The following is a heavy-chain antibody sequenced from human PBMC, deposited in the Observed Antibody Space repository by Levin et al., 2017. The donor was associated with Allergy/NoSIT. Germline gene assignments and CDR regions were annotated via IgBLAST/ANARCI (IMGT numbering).Heavy chain of an antibody. CDR1: GGSVSSGTYY. CDR2: INYRGST. V-gene: IGHV4-61*01. CDR3: ARNRIVVAGGNDYYYGMDV. D-gene: IGHD6-19*01. Sequence: SETLSLTCTVSGGSVSSGTYYWSWIRQPPGKGLEWIGYINYRGSTKYNPSLKSRVTISVDTSKNEFSLKLSSVTAADTAVDYCARNRIVVAGGNDYYYGMDVWGQGTTVTVSS. J-gene: IGHJ6*02.